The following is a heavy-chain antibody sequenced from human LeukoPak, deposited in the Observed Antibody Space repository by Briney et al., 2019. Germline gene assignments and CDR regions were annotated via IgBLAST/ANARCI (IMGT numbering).Heavy chain of an antibody. CDR1: GGSFSGYY. CDR3: ARTTSILYYFDY. V-gene: IGHV4-34*01. Sequence: PSETLSLTCAVYGGSFSGYYWSWIRQPPGKGLEWIGEINHSGSTNYNPSLKSPVTISVDTSKNQFSLKLSSVTAADTAVYYCARTTSILYYFDYWGQGTLVTVSS. D-gene: IGHD4-17*01. CDR2: INHSGST. J-gene: IGHJ4*02.